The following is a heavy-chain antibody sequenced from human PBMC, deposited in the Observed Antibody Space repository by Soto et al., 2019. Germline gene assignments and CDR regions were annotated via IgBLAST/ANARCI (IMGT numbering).Heavy chain of an antibody. J-gene: IGHJ3*02. D-gene: IGHD5-18*01. CDR1: GDSISRGDHY. V-gene: IGHV4-30-4*01. CDR2: IYYSGRT. Sequence: QVHLQESGPGLVKPSQTLSLTCTVSGDSISRGDHYWSGIRQPPGKRLEWIGYIYYSGRTYYNPSLKSRVTISVDKCRNDFSLNTSSVTAADTAVYYCASGYSYGHEALDIWGQGAMVTVSS. CDR3: ASGYSYGHEALDI.